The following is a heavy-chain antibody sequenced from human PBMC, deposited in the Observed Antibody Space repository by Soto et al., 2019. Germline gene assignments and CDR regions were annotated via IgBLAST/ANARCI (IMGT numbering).Heavy chain of an antibody. CDR1: GGSVSSGSYY. CDR2: IYYSGST. CDR3: ARDRTGTSSGYGMDV. D-gene: IGHD1-7*01. J-gene: IGHJ6*02. V-gene: IGHV4-61*01. Sequence: QVQLQESGPGLVKPSETLSLTCTVSGGSVSSGSYYWSWIRQPPGKGLEWIGYIYYSGSTNYNPSLRSRVTISVDTSKNQFSLKLSAVTAGDTAVYYCARDRTGTSSGYGMDVWGQGTTVTVSS.